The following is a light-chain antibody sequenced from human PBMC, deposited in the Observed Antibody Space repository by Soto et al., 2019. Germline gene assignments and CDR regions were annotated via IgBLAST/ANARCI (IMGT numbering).Light chain of an antibody. CDR3: QQYRSTPIT. CDR1: QSVMGSY. J-gene: IGKJ5*01. CDR2: HAS. Sequence: EIVLTQSPGTLSLSPGERATLSCRASQSVMGSYLAWYQQKPGQAPRLLIFHASTRATGIPDRFSGSGSGTDYTLTISRLEPEDFAVYYCQQYRSTPITFGQGTRLEIK. V-gene: IGKV3-20*01.